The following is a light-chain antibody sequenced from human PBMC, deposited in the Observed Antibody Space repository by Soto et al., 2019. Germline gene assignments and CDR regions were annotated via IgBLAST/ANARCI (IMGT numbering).Light chain of an antibody. CDR1: ESISDY. Sequence: IQLTQSPSSLSASVGDRGTIVCRASESISDYLNWYQLKSGEAPKVLIYSASTLRGGVPSRFSGTGSGTESTLAISGLQPEDVANYYGQQTFNHLPYFGSGTTVEIK. J-gene: IGKJ4*01. V-gene: IGKV1-39*01. CDR3: QQTFNHLPY. CDR2: SAS.